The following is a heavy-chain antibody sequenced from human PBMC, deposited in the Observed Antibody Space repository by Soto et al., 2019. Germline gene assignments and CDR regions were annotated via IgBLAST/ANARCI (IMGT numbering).Heavy chain of an antibody. CDR2: MNPNSGNT. J-gene: IGHJ6*02. CDR1: GYTFTSYD. Sequence: ASVKVSCKASGYTFTSYDINWVRQATGQGLEWMGWMNPNSGNTGYAQKFQGRVTMTRNTSISTAYMELSSLRSEDTAVYYCARGQRRQLGLYYYYGMDVWGQGTTVTVSS. D-gene: IGHD6-13*01. V-gene: IGHV1-8*01. CDR3: ARGQRRQLGLYYYYGMDV.